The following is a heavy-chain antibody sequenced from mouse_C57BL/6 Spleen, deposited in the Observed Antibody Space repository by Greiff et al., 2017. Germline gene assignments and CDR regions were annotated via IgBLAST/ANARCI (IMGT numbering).Heavy chain of an antibody. D-gene: IGHD2-3*01. J-gene: IGHJ4*01. CDR1: GYTFTSYW. CDR2: IDPSDSYT. V-gene: IGHV1-69*01. CDR3: ARSYEGAMDC. Sequence: QVQLQQPGAELVMPGASVKLSCKASGYTFTSYWMHWVKQRPGQGLEWIGEIDPSDSYTNYNQKFKGKSTLTVDKSSSTAYMQLSSLTSEDSAVYYCARSYEGAMDCWGQGTSVTVAS.